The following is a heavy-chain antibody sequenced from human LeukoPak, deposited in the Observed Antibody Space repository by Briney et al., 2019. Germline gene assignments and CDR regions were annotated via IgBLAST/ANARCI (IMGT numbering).Heavy chain of an antibody. Sequence: SETLSLTCTVSGVSISSGNYYWTWIRQHPGKGLEWIGCLHPTGSTHYNPSLKGRLSISVGTSKNQFSLRLNSVTAADTAVYYCVKDRGDYGGDPGYFDYWGQGTRVTVSS. J-gene: IGHJ4*02. CDR2: LHPTGST. CDR3: VKDRGDYGGDPGYFDY. D-gene: IGHD4-17*01. CDR1: GVSISSGNYY. V-gene: IGHV4-31*03.